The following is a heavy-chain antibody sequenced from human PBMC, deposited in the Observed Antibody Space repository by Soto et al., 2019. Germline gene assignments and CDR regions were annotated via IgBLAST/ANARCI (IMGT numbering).Heavy chain of an antibody. Sequence: EVQLLESGEALVQPGGSPRLSCAASGFTYNIYAMSWVRQAPGKGLEWVSGISAGVIDTYYADSVKGRFTVSRDDSKNTLYLQMNSLRADDTAVYYCAKQFSSSTWYPFDHWGRGTLVTVSS. D-gene: IGHD6-13*01. V-gene: IGHV3-23*01. CDR2: ISAGVIDT. CDR3: AKQFSSSTWYPFDH. J-gene: IGHJ4*02. CDR1: GFTYNIYA.